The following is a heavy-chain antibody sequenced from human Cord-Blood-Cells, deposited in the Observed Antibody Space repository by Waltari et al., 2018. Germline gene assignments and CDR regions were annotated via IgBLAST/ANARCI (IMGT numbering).Heavy chain of an antibody. CDR1: GGSISSYY. D-gene: IGHD6-13*01. CDR3: ARVYYSSSWYYFDY. V-gene: IGHV4-4*07. CDR2: IYTSGST. J-gene: IGHJ4*02. Sequence: QVQLQELGPGLVKPSETLSLPCTVSGGSISSYYWSWIRQPAGKGLEWIGRIYTSGSTNYNPSLKSRVTMSVDTSKNQFSLKLSSVTAADTAVYYCARVYYSSSWYYFDYWGQGTLVTVSS.